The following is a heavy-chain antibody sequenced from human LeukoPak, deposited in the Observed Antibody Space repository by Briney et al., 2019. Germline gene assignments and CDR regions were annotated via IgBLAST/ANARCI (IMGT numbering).Heavy chain of an antibody. J-gene: IGHJ4*02. CDR1: GGPFSGYY. CDR2: INHSGST. Sequence: SETLSLTCAVYGGPFSGYYWSWIRQPPGKGLEWIGEINHSGSTNYNPSLKSRVTISVDTSKNQFSLKLSSVTAADTAVYYCARSYGDYWGQGTLVTVSS. CDR3: ARSYGDY. V-gene: IGHV4-34*01. D-gene: IGHD5-18*01.